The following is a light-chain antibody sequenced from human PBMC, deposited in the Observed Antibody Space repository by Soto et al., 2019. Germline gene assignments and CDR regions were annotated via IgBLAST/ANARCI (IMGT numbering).Light chain of an antibody. CDR3: SSYTTSNTRQIA. CDR1: SSDVGGYNY. CDR2: DVS. Sequence: QSVLTQPASVSGSPGQSITISCTGTSSDVGGYNYVSWYQHHPGKAPKLIIYDVSNRPSGVSIRFSGSKSDNTASLTISGLQPEDEADYHCSSYTTSNTRQIAVGTGTKVTV. J-gene: IGLJ1*01. V-gene: IGLV2-14*03.